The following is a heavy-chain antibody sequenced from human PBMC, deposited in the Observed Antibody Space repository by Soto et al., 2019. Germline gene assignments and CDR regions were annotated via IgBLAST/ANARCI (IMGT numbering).Heavy chain of an antibody. J-gene: IGHJ6*02. CDR1: GFTFGDYA. V-gene: IGHV3-49*03. D-gene: IGHD3-3*01. CDR3: TIDFWSGPQEYYYGMDV. Sequence: GGSLSLSCTASGFTFGDYAMSWFRQAPGKGLEWVGFIRSKAYGGTTEYAASVKGRFTISRDDSKSIAYLQMNSLKTEDTAVYYCTIDFWSGPQEYYYGMDVWGQGITVTVSS. CDR2: IRSKAYGGTT.